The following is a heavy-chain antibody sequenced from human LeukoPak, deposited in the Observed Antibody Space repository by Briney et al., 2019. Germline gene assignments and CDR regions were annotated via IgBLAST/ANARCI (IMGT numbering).Heavy chain of an antibody. CDR3: ARDPRAHSSGWYDYYYYGMDV. CDR2: ISSSSSYI. V-gene: IGHV3-21*01. Sequence: PGGSLRLSCAASGFTFSSYSMNWVRQAPGKGLEWVSSISSSSSYIYYADSVKGRFTISRDNAKNSLYLQMNSLRAEDTAVYYCARDPRAHSSGWYDYYYYGMDVWGKGTTVTVSS. J-gene: IGHJ6*04. D-gene: IGHD6-19*01. CDR1: GFTFSSYS.